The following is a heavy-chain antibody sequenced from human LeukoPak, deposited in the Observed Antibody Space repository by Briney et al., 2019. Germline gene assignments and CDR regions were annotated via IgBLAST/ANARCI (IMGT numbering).Heavy chain of an antibody. J-gene: IGHJ6*02. CDR1: GYTFTSYG. CDR2: ISAYNGNT. CDR3: ARDAHYYGSGIPIGMDV. D-gene: IGHD3-10*01. V-gene: IGHV1-18*01. Sequence: ASVKVSCKASGYTFTSYGISWVRQAPGQGLEWMGWISAYNGNTNYAQKLQGRVTMTTDTSTSTAYMELRSLRSDDTAVYYCARDAHYYGSGIPIGMDVWGQGTTVTVSS.